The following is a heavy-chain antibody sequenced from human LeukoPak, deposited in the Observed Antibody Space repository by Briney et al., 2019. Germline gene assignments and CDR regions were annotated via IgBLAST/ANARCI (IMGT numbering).Heavy chain of an antibody. CDR1: GYTFTSYG. J-gene: IGHJ3*02. D-gene: IGHD1-1*01. V-gene: IGHV1-69*06. CDR2: IIPIFGTA. Sequence: ASVKVSCKASGYTFTSYGISWVRQAPGQGLEWMGGIIPIFGTANYAQKFQGRVTITADKSTSTAYMELSSLRSEDTAVYYCARGAPWHRKLELEAGAFDIWGQGTMVTVSS. CDR3: ARGAPWHRKLELEAGAFDI.